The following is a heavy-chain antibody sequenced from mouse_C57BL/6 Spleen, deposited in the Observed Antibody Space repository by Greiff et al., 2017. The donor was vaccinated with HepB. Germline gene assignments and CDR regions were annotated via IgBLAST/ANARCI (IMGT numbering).Heavy chain of an antibody. Sequence: VQLKESGAELVKPGASVKMSCKASGYTFTSYWITWVKQRPGQGLEWIGDIYPGSGSTNYNEKFKSKATLTVDTSSSTAYMQLSSLTSEDSAVYYCARPYYYGTRGDYWGQGTTLTVSS. CDR3: ARPYYYGTRGDY. D-gene: IGHD1-1*01. V-gene: IGHV1-55*01. J-gene: IGHJ2*01. CDR2: IYPGSGST. CDR1: GYTFTSYW.